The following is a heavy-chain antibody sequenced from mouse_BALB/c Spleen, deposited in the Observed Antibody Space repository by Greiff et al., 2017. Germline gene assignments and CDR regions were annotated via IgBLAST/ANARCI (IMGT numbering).Heavy chain of an antibody. Sequence: EVQGVESGGGLVQPGGSGKLSCAASGFTFSSFGMHWVRQAPEKGLEWVAYISSGSSTIYYADTVKGRFTISRDNPKNTLFLQMTSLRSEDTAMDYCARAPWGNYAMDYWGQGTSVTVSS. CDR2: ISSGSSTI. CDR1: GFTFSSFG. J-gene: IGHJ4*01. V-gene: IGHV5-17*02. CDR3: ARAPWGNYAMDY.